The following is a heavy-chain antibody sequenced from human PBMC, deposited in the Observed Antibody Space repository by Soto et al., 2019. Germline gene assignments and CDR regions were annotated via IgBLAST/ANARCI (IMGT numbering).Heavy chain of an antibody. CDR1: EFKYTDFA. Sequence: QLVESGGGEVQPGRSLRLSCAASEFKYTDFALHWVRQAPGKGLEWVAIISYDGSDKYYADSVKGRFVISRDNPKNTLYLEMNSLRPEDTAVYFCARRAWDSYYAIDVWGQGTTVTVFS. D-gene: IGHD3-22*01. J-gene: IGHJ6*02. CDR3: ARRAWDSYYAIDV. CDR2: ISYDGSDK. V-gene: IGHV3-30*09.